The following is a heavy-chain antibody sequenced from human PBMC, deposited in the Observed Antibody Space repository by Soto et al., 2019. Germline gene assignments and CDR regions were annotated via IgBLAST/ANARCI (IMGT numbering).Heavy chain of an antibody. J-gene: IGHJ4*02. V-gene: IGHV1-18*04. CDR2: ISAYNGNT. D-gene: IGHD6-13*01. CDR3: ARGLSDKQPQYYFDY. Sequence: ASVKVSCKASGYTFTSYGISWVRQAPGRGLEWMGWISAYNGNTNYAQKLQGRVTMTTDTSTSTAYMELRSLRSDDTAVYYCARGLSDKQPQYYFDYWGQGTLVTVSS. CDR1: GYTFTSYG.